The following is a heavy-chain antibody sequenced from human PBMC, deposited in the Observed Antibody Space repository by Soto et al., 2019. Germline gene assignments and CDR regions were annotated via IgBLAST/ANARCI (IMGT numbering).Heavy chain of an antibody. Sequence: GGSLRLSCAASGFTFSSYSMNWVRQAPGKGLEWVSYISSSSSTIYYADSVKGRFTISRDNAKNSLYLQMNSLRAEDTAVYYCARVYRILHLGEFYAFDIWGQGTMVTVSS. CDR1: GFTFSSYS. J-gene: IGHJ3*02. CDR2: ISSSSSTI. CDR3: ARVYRILHLGEFYAFDI. D-gene: IGHD3-16*01. V-gene: IGHV3-48*01.